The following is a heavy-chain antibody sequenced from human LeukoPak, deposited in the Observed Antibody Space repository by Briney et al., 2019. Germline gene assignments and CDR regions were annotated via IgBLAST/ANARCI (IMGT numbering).Heavy chain of an antibody. CDR1: GFTFSRYW. V-gene: IGHV3-7*01. CDR2: IRQDGSEK. J-gene: IGHJ3*02. CDR3: ARWGSELPDDAFDI. Sequence: PGGSLRLSCAASGFTFSRYWMSWVRQAPGKGLEWVANIRQDGSEKHYLDSVKGRITISRDNAKNSLYLQMNSLRVEDTAVYYCARWGSELPDDAFDIWGQGTMVIVSS. D-gene: IGHD6-25*01.